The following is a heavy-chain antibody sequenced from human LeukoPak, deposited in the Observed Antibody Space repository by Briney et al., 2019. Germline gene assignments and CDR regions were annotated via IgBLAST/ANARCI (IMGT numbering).Heavy chain of an antibody. D-gene: IGHD3-22*01. Sequence: TGGSLRLSCAASGITFSSLWMSWFRQAPGKGLEWVADIKHDASEEHYLASVKGRFSISRDNAKLYLQMNSLRAEDTAVYYCVRDDDRPDNGLDYWGQGTLVTVSS. CDR1: GITFSSLW. J-gene: IGHJ4*02. CDR3: VRDDDRPDNGLDY. CDR2: IKHDASEE. V-gene: IGHV3-7*01.